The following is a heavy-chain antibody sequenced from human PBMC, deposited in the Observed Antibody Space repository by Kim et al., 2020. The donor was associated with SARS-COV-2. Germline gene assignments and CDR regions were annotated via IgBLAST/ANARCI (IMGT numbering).Heavy chain of an antibody. D-gene: IGHD2-2*01. J-gene: IGHJ6*02. CDR2: IYYSGST. CDR1: GGSISSSSYY. Sequence: SETLSLTCTVSGGSISSSSYYWGWIRQPPGKGLEWIGSIYYSGSTYYNPSLKSRVTISVDTSKNQFSLKLSSVTAADTAVYYCARGGVVPAAIPSPSYYYYYGMDVWGQGTTVTVSS. V-gene: IGHV4-39*07. CDR3: ARGGVVPAAIPSPSYYYYYGMDV.